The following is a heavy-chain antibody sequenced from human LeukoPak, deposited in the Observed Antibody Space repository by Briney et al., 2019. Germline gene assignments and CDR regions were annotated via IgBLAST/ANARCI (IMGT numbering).Heavy chain of an antibody. Sequence: PSETLSLTCTVSGGSISSSSYYWGWIRQPPGKGLEWIGSIYYSGSTYYNPSLKSRVTISVDTSKNQFSLKLSSVTAADTAVYYCARHAHSYDSSGTFDYWGQGTLVTVSS. V-gene: IGHV4-39*07. CDR1: GGSISSSSYY. D-gene: IGHD3-22*01. CDR2: IYYSGST. CDR3: ARHAHSYDSSGTFDY. J-gene: IGHJ4*02.